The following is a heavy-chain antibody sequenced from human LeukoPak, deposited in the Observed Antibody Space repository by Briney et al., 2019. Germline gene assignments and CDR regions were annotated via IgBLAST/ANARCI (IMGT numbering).Heavy chain of an antibody. CDR2: IYYSGST. CDR1: GGSISPYY. V-gene: IGHV4-59*01. Sequence: PSETLSLTCTVSGGSISPYYWNWIRQPPGKGLEWIGYIYYSGSTNCNPSLKSRVTISLDMSKNQFSLKLSSVTAADTAIYYCARDVNCSGNSCYDSWGQGTLVTVSS. CDR3: ARDVNCSGNSCYDS. J-gene: IGHJ4*02. D-gene: IGHD2-15*01.